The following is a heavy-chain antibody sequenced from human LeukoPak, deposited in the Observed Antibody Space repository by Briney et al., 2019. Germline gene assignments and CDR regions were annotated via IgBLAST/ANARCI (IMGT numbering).Heavy chain of an antibody. D-gene: IGHD3-10*01. CDR1: GFTLSSYS. CDR2: ISSSSSYI. Sequence: PGGSLRLSCAASGFTLSSYSMNWVRQAPGKGLEWVSSISSSSSYIYYADSVKGRFTISRDNAKNSLYLQMNSLRAEDTAVYYCARAGFGELSGWPRHFDYWGQGTLVTVSS. CDR3: ARAGFGELSGWPRHFDY. J-gene: IGHJ4*02. V-gene: IGHV3-21*01.